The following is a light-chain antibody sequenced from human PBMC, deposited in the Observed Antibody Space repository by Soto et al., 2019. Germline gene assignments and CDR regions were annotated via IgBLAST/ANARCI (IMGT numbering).Light chain of an antibody. CDR3: QHYSHWPPWT. J-gene: IGKJ1*01. V-gene: IGKV3-15*01. CDR2: DAS. CDR1: QSLSSN. Sequence: EIVMTQSPATLSVSPGERATLSCRASQSLSSNLAWYQQKPGQAPRLLIYDASTRATGIPARFSGSGSGTEFTLTISSLQSEDLAVYYCQHYSHWPPWTFGQGTKVEI.